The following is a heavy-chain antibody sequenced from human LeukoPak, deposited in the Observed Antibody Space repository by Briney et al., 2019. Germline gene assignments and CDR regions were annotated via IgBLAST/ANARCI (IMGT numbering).Heavy chain of an antibody. Sequence: ASVKVSCKASGYTFTNYGISWVRQAPGQGLEWMGWISTYNDNTNYAQKFQGRVTITADESTSTAYMELSSLRSEDTAVYYCARDRRLYGSGSYQFDYWGQGTLVTVSS. D-gene: IGHD3-10*01. J-gene: IGHJ4*02. V-gene: IGHV1-18*01. CDR2: ISTYNDNT. CDR3: ARDRRLYGSGSYQFDY. CDR1: GYTFTNYG.